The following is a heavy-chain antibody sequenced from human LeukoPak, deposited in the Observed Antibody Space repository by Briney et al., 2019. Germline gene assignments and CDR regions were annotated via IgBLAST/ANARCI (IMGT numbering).Heavy chain of an antibody. D-gene: IGHD2-15*01. CDR1: GGSISSNNW. Sequence: SETLSLTCAVSGGSISSNNWWSWVRQPPGKGLEWIGEIYHSGRTSYNPSLKSRLTTSVDKSKNQFSLNLTSVTAADTAVYYCARDLSVVGAPGWGQGTLVTVSS. CDR3: ARDLSVVGAPG. V-gene: IGHV4-4*02. J-gene: IGHJ1*01. CDR2: IYHSGRT.